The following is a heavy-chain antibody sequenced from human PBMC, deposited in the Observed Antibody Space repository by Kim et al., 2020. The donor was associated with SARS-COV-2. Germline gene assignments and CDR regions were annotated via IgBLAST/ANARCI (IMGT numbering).Heavy chain of an antibody. J-gene: IGHJ4*02. CDR3: AKRVISGGYFDY. V-gene: IGHV3-23*01. D-gene: IGHD2-21*01. Sequence: YADSVKGRFTISRDNSKNTLYLQMNSLRAEDTAVYYCAKRVISGGYFDYWGQGTLVTVSS.